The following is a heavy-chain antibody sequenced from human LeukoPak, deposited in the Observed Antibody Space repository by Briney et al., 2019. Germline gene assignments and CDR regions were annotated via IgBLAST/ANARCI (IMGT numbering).Heavy chain of an antibody. CDR1: GGSISSGDYY. V-gene: IGHV4-30-4*08. CDR3: AKANSSGWYGDAFDI. J-gene: IGHJ3*02. CDR2: IYYSGST. Sequence: SETLSLTCTVSGGSISSGDYYWRWRRQPPGTGLEWIGYIYYSGSTYYNPSLKSRVTISVDTSKNQFSLKLSSVTAADTAVYYCAKANSSGWYGDAFDIWGQGTMVTVSS. D-gene: IGHD6-19*01.